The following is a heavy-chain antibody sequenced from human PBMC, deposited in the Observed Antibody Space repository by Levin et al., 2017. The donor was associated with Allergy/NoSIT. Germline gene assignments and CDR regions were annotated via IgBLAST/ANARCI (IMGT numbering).Heavy chain of an antibody. CDR2: INHSGST. J-gene: IGHJ4*02. Sequence: SQTLSLTCAVYGGSFSGYYWSWIRQPPGKGLEWIGEINHSGSTNYNPSLKSRVTISVDTSKNQFSLKLSSVTAADTAVYYCARSRQLWSKGFDYWGQGTLVTVSS. D-gene: IGHD5-18*01. CDR1: GGSFSGYY. CDR3: ARSRQLWSKGFDY. V-gene: IGHV4-34*01.